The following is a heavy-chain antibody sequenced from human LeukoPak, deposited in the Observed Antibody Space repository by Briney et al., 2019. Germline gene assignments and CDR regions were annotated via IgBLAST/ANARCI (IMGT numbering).Heavy chain of an antibody. Sequence: GGSLRLSCAASGFTFSTFGMHWVRQAPGKGLEWVAVISYDGSNKYYADSVKGRFTISRDNAKNSLYLQMNSLRAEDTAVYYCAELGITMIGGVWGKGTTVTISS. CDR1: GFTFSTFG. CDR2: ISYDGSNK. V-gene: IGHV3-30*18. D-gene: IGHD3-10*02. J-gene: IGHJ6*04. CDR3: AELGITMIGGV.